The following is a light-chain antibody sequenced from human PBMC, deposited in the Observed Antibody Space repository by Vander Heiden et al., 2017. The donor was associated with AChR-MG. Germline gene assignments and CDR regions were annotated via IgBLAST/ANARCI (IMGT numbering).Light chain of an antibody. V-gene: IGLV2-14*01. CDR2: EVT. CDR3: ASYTSGTTVV. J-gene: IGLJ3*02. CDR1: TNDIGTYNF. Sequence: FALTQPASVSGSPGQSITISCTGTTNDIGTYNFVSWYQQYPGKVPKLLIYEVTNRPSGVSHRFSGSKSGITASLTISGLQVEDESDYYCASYTSGTTVVFGGGTRLTVL.